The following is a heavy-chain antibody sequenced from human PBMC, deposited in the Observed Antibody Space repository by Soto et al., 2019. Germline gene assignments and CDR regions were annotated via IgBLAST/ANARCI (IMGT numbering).Heavy chain of an antibody. CDR3: VRDNLAFQGAFDL. J-gene: IGHJ4*02. CDR2: ITGTSAFT. D-gene: IGHD3-16*01. V-gene: IGHV3-21*01. Sequence: GGSLRLSCAASGFVFSDFQFNWVRQAPGGGLEWLSSITGTSAFTEYAESIEGRFTISRDNPNKLLFLHMDNLRPEDTAACYCVRDNLAFQGAFDLWGQGTLVTVSS. CDR1: GFVFSDFQ.